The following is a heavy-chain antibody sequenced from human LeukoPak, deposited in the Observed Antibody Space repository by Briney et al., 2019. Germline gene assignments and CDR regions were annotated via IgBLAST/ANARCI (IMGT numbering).Heavy chain of an antibody. CDR3: ARGAGTGYDYYYGMDV. CDR1: GFIFSGYY. J-gene: IGHJ6*02. CDR2: INPKSGAT. Sequence: ASVKVSCTASGFIFSGYYLHWMRHVPGQGLAWMGWINPKSGATEYADKFQGRVIMTRDTSINTVSMELSRLKSDDTAVYFCARGAGTGYDYYYGMDVWGQGTTVTVSS. V-gene: IGHV1-2*07. D-gene: IGHD1-26*01.